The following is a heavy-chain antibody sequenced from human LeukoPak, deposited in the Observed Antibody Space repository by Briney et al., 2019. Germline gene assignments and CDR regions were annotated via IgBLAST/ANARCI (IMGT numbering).Heavy chain of an antibody. Sequence: SVKVSCKASGGTFSSYAISWVRQAPGQGLEWMGGIIPIFGTANYAQKFQGRVTVTAVESTSTAYMELSSLRSEDTAVYYCARENIVAGPTYYYDSSGYWDYWGQGTLVTVSS. J-gene: IGHJ4*02. CDR2: IIPIFGTA. V-gene: IGHV1-69*13. D-gene: IGHD3-22*01. CDR3: ARENIVAGPTYYYDSSGYWDY. CDR1: GGTFSSYA.